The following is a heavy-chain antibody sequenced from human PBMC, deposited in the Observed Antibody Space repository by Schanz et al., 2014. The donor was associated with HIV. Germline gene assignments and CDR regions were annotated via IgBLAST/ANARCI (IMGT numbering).Heavy chain of an antibody. V-gene: IGHV3-21*01. Sequence: EVQVVDSGGGLVKPGGSLRLSCVVSGFTFDSYTMNWVRQAPGKGLEWVSSISGGSGDKLYADSIKGRFTISRDNANNSVYLQMNSLRGEYTAVYYCVRAGLHDYGDSGLDYWGQGTLVTVSS. D-gene: IGHD4-17*01. CDR1: GFTFDSYT. J-gene: IGHJ4*02. CDR2: ISGGSGDK. CDR3: VRAGLHDYGDSGLDY.